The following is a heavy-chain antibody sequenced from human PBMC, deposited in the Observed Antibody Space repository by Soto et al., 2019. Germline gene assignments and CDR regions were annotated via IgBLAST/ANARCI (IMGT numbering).Heavy chain of an antibody. CDR2: IYYSGST. J-gene: IGHJ4*02. D-gene: IGHD2-21*01. CDR1: GGSISSGGYY. V-gene: IGHV4-31*03. Sequence: SETLSLTCTVSGGSISSGGYYWSWIRQHPGKGLEWIGYIYYSGSTYYNPSLKSRVTISVDTSKNQFSLKLSSVTAADTAVYYCARAPPGTFYPGLWFDYWGQGTLVTVSS. CDR3: ARAPPGTFYPGLWFDY.